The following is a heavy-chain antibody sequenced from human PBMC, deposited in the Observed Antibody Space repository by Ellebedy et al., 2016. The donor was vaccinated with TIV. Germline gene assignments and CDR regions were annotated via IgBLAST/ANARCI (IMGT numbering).Heavy chain of an antibody. J-gene: IGHJ4*02. CDR3: ARGITGPVDLGY. CDR2: INTYNGNT. CDR1: GHTFTSDG. D-gene: IGHD1-1*01. Sequence: AASVKVSCKASGHTFTSDGFGWVRQAPGQGLEGMGWINTYNGNTNYAKSFQGRVTMTTDTSTNTASLDHRGLRPDDTAVYYCARGITGPVDLGYWGQGTLVTVSS. V-gene: IGHV1-18*04.